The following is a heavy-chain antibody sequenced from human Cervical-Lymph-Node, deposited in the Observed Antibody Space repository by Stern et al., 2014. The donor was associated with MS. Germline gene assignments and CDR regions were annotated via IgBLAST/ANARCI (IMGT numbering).Heavy chain of an antibody. V-gene: IGHV4-39*01. Sequence: QVQLQESGPGLVKPSETLSRTCTVSGGSISTRYYWGWIRQSSEKGLEWIGSIDDTGRTFYNPSLKSRVTISVDTSKNQFSMSLSSVTAADTAVYYCVRQVTVRSRFDYWGQGTLVTVSS. CDR2: IDDTGRT. D-gene: IGHD4-11*01. J-gene: IGHJ4*02. CDR3: VRQVTVRSRFDY. CDR1: GGSISTRYY.